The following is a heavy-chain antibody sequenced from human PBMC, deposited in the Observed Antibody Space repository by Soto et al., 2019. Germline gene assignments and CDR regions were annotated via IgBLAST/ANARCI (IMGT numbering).Heavy chain of an antibody. CDR2: INHSGST. CDR3: ARDGLLNSPYGWFDP. V-gene: IGHV4-34*01. CDR1: GGSFSGYY. Sequence: SSETLSLTCAVYGGSFSGYYWSWIRQPPGKGLEWIGEINHSGSTNYNPSLKSRVTISVDTSKNQFSLKLSSVTAADTAVYYCARDGLLNSPYGWFDPWGQGTLVTVSS. J-gene: IGHJ5*02. D-gene: IGHD3-22*01.